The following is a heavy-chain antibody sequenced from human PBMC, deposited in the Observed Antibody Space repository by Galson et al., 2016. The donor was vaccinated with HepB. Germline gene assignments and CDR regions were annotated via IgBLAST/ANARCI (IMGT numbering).Heavy chain of an antibody. J-gene: IGHJ5*02. CDR2: INAGLGNT. Sequence: SVKVSCKASEYTFTDYAIHWVRQAPGQRLECVGWINAGLGNTAYSQKFQGRVTITRDTSASTAYMELTSLTSEDTAVYYCAREMWGLQEWFDPWGQGTLVIVSS. CDR3: AREMWGLQEWFDP. CDR1: EYTFTDYA. D-gene: IGHD4-11*01. V-gene: IGHV1-3*01.